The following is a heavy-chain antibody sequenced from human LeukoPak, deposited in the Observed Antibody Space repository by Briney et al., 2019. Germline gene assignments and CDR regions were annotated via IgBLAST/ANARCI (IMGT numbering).Heavy chain of an antibody. J-gene: IGHJ4*02. Sequence: ASVKVSCEASGYTFTAYYIHWVRQAPGQGLEWMGWISPNTGGTDYAQKFQGRVTMTRDKSFTTAYMELSRLTSDDTAMYCCARASYTYGSDYWGQGTLVTVSS. D-gene: IGHD5-18*01. CDR1: GYTFTAYY. V-gene: IGHV1-2*02. CDR3: ARASYTYGSDY. CDR2: ISPNTGGT.